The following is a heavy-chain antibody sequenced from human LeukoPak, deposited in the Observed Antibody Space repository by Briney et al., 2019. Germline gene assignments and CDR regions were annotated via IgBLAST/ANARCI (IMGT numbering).Heavy chain of an antibody. J-gene: IGHJ4*02. CDR1: GFTFSSYA. D-gene: IGHD6-13*01. CDR2: ISGSGGST. V-gene: IGHV3-23*01. Sequence: GGSLRLSCAASGFTFSSYAMSWVRQAPGKGLEWVSAISGSGGSTYYADSVKGRFTISRDNSKNTLYLQMNSLRAEDTAVYYCAKALYSSSRYHSHYFDCWGQGTLVTVSS. CDR3: AKALYSSSRYHSHYFDC.